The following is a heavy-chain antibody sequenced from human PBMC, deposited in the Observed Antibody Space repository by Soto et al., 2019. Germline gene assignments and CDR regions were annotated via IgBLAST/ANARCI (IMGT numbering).Heavy chain of an antibody. CDR2: ISYSGGT. CDR1: GDSISSGDYY. Sequence: QVHLQESGPGLVKPSQTLSLTCTVSGDSISSGDYYWSWIRQPRGKGLEWIGYISYSGGTYYNPSLKSRVTTSLDTSKNQISLYVSSVTAADTAVYYCARVGTIFEIVTNNWFDPWGQGTLVTVSS. J-gene: IGHJ5*02. D-gene: IGHD3-3*01. CDR3: ARVGTIFEIVTNNWFDP. V-gene: IGHV4-30-4*01.